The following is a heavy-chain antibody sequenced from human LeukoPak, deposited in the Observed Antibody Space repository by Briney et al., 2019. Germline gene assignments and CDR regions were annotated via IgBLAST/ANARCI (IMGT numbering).Heavy chain of an antibody. CDR3: ATYLVPAAHDAFDI. J-gene: IGHJ3*02. V-gene: IGHV1-18*01. Sequence: GASVKVSCKASGYTFTSYGISWVRQAPGQGLEWMGWISAYNGNTNYAQKLQGRVTMTTDTSTSTAYMELRSLRSDDTAVYYCATYLVPAAHDAFDIWGQGTMVTVSS. CDR2: ISAYNGNT. CDR1: GYTFTSYG. D-gene: IGHD2-2*01.